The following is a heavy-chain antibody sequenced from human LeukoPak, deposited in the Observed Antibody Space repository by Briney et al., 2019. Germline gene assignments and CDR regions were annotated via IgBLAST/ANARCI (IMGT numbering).Heavy chain of an antibody. V-gene: IGHV3-66*02. CDR3: ARDRIAGHDAFDI. J-gene: IGHJ3*02. Sequence: GASLRLSCAPSGFTVSSNYMSWVRQAPGKGLEWVSLINSGGSTYYADSVKGRFTISRDNSKNTLYLQMHSLRAEDTAVYYCARDRIAGHDAFDIWGQGTVVTVSS. D-gene: IGHD6-13*01. CDR1: GFTVSSNY. CDR2: INSGGST.